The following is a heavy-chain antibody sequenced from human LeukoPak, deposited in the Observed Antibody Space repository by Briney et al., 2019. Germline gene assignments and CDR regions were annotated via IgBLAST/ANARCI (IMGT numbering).Heavy chain of an antibody. CDR1: GYTFTGYY. J-gene: IGHJ4*02. Sequence: ASVKVSCKASGYTFTGYYMHWVRQAPGQGLEWMGWINPNSGGTNYAQKFQGRVTMTRDTSISTAYMELSRLRSDDTAVYYCARDWVGRYYYDSSGYYGEWGQETLVTVSS. CDR2: INPNSGGT. V-gene: IGHV1-2*02. D-gene: IGHD3-22*01. CDR3: ARDWVGRYYYDSSGYYGE.